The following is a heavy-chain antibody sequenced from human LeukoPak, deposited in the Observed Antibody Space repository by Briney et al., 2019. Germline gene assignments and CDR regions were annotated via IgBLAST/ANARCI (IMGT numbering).Heavy chain of an antibody. CDR3: ARAPLRRGSGSYQWFDP. D-gene: IGHD3-10*01. J-gene: IGHJ5*02. CDR2: ISYSGGT. CDR1: GGSVSSGTYY. V-gene: IGHV4-61*01. Sequence: TSETLSLTCTVSGGSVSSGTYYWTWIRQPPGKGLEWIGYISYSGGTNYNPSLKSRVTISVDTSKSQFSLNLSSVTAADTAVYYCARAPLRRGSGSYQWFDPWGQGTLVTVSS.